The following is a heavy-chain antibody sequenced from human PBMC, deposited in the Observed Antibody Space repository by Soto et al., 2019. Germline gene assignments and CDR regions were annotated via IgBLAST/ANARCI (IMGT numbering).Heavy chain of an antibody. CDR1: GYTFTTYD. Sequence: QVQLVQSGAEVKKPGASVKVSCKASGYTFTTYDINWVRQATGQGLEWMGWMNPNSGNTGYAQKFQGRVTMTMNTSISTSYMELSSLRSDDTAVYYCARMSSGAYYDFWSGPDWGQVTLVTVSS. V-gene: IGHV1-8*01. J-gene: IGHJ4*02. CDR2: MNPNSGNT. CDR3: ARMSSGAYYDFWSGPD. D-gene: IGHD3-3*01.